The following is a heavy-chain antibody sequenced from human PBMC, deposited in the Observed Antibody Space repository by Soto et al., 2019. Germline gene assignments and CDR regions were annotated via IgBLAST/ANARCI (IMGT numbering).Heavy chain of an antibody. CDR2: ICGSGGST. Sequence: PGGSLRLSCAASGFTFSSYSISWVRQAPGKGLEWVSAICGSGGSTYYSDSVKGRFTISTDKSKNTLYLQMNSLRAEDTDVSKCAKDRGYNRPPFDYWGQGTLLTVSS. D-gene: IGHD1-1*01. CDR1: GFTFSSYS. V-gene: IGHV3-23*01. J-gene: IGHJ4*02. CDR3: AKDRGYNRPPFDY.